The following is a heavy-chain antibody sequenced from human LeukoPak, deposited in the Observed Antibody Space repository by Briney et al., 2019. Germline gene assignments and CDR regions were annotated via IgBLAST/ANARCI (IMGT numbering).Heavy chain of an antibody. CDR3: ARGGYVILPGYPYYFAY. CDR1: GGSISSYY. J-gene: IGHJ4*02. V-gene: IGHV4-4*07. D-gene: IGHD3-9*01. CDR2: IYTSGST. Sequence: PSETLSLTCTVSGGSISSYYWSWIRQPAGKGLEWIGRIYTSGSTNYNPSLKSRVTMSVETSKNQCSLKLSSVTAADTAVYYCARGGYVILPGYPYYFAYWGQGTLAPSPQ.